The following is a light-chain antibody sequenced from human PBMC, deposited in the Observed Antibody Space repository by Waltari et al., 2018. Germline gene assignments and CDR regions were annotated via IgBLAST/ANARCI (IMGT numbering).Light chain of an antibody. CDR3: SSYTSTTTVVV. Sequence: QSALTQPASVSGSPGQSITISCTGARRDVGGYNSVSWYQHPPGKAPKLLLYDVSNRPSGVSNRFSGSKSGNTASLTISGLQAEDEAVYHCSSYTSTTTVVVFGTGTEVTVL. CDR1: RRDVGGYNS. CDR2: DVS. J-gene: IGLJ1*01. V-gene: IGLV2-14*03.